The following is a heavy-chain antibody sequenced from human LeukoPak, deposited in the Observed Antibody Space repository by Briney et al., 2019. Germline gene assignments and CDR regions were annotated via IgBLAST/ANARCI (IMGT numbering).Heavy chain of an antibody. CDR1: GGSISSGSYY. J-gene: IGHJ5*02. CDR3: ARTPPYCSGGSCYSAWFDP. V-gene: IGHV4-61*01. Sequence: PSQTLSLTCTVSGGSISSGSYYWSWIRQPPGKGLEWIGYIYYSGSTNYNPSLKSRVTISVDTSKNQFSLKLSSVTAADTAVYYCARTPPYCSGGSCYSAWFDPWGQGTLVTVSS. CDR2: IYYSGST. D-gene: IGHD2-15*01.